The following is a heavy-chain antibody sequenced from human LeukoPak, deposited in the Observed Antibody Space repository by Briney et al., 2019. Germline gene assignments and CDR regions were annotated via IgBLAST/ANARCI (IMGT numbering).Heavy chain of an antibody. Sequence: GGSLRLSCAASGFTFSSYAMNWVRQAPGKGLAWVSGINNSGGSTYYADSVKGRFTISRDNSKNTVYLQVNSLRAEDTALYYCAQDRAYIQFYFWGQGTLVTVSS. D-gene: IGHD5-18*01. CDR3: AQDRAYIQFYF. V-gene: IGHV3-23*01. J-gene: IGHJ4*02. CDR2: INNSGGST. CDR1: GFTFSSYA.